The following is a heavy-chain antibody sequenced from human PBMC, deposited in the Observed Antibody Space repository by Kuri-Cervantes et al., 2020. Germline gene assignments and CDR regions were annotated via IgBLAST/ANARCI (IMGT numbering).Heavy chain of an antibody. CDR3: ARARPYCSTTSCYRGSYYYMDV. CDR2: IYFTGST. V-gene: IGHV4-59*05. J-gene: IGHJ6*03. Sequence: SETLSLTCTISGGSIGNYYWSWIRQSAGKGLEWIGSIYFTGSTYLNPSLKRRVTISVDTSKNQFSLKLSSVTAADTAVYYCARARPYCSTTSCYRGSYYYMDVWGKGTTVTVSS. CDR1: GGSIGNYY. D-gene: IGHD2-2*01.